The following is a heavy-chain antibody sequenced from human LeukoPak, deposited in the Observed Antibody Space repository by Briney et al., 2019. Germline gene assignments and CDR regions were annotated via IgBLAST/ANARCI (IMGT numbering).Heavy chain of an antibody. V-gene: IGHV4-59*01. CDR1: GASISSYY. Sequence: NPSETLSLTCTVSGASISSYYWSWIRQPPGKGLEWIGYVFHRGSTNYNPSLKSRVTISVDTSKNQFSLKLSSVTAADTAVYYCARIRTTVTPYFDYWGQGTLVTVSS. J-gene: IGHJ4*02. D-gene: IGHD4-17*01. CDR2: VFHRGST. CDR3: ARIRTTVTPYFDY.